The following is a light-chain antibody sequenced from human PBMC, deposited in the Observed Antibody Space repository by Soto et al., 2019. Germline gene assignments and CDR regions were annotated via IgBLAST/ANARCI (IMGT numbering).Light chain of an antibody. V-gene: IGLV2-23*01. CDR2: EGS. Sequence: QSALTQPAAVSGSPGQSITISCIGSNSDIGTYNLVSWYRQHPGKVPKLLIYEGSRRPSGISNRFSGSKSGNTASLTISGLQAEDDAYYYCYSRESGGSFVFGTGTKVTLL. J-gene: IGLJ1*01. CDR1: NSDIGTYNL. CDR3: YSRESGGSFV.